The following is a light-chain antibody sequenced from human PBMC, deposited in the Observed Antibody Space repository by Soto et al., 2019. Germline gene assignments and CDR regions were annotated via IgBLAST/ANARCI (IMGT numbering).Light chain of an antibody. J-gene: IGKJ5*01. CDR3: QQYHTSSIT. CDR1: QTISSW. V-gene: IGKV1-5*01. CDR2: DAS. Sequence: DIQMTQSPSTLSASVGDRVTITCRASQTISSWLAWYQQKPGKAPNLLIYDASTLERGVPSRFSVTGSGTEFTLTIDRLQPDDFATYYCQQYHTSSITFGQGTRLEIK.